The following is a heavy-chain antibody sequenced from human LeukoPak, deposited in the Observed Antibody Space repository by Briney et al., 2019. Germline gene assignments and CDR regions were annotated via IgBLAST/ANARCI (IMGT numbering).Heavy chain of an antibody. J-gene: IGHJ4*02. D-gene: IGHD4-23*01. Sequence: ASLKVSCKASGYTFTAYGVSWVRQAPGQGLEWMGWISVYHGNTNYAQNLQGRVTMPTATTTTTVYMELRSLRYDDTAVYYCARDRGNGGPSDYWGQGTLVTVSS. CDR3: ARDRGNGGPSDY. V-gene: IGHV1-18*01. CDR1: GYTFTAYG. CDR2: ISVYHGNT.